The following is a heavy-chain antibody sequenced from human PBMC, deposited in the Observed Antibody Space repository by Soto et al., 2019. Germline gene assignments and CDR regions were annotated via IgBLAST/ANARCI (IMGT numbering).Heavy chain of an antibody. CDR3: ARDLLGYCSRTSCPGWFDT. CDR1: GGSISSGGYY. J-gene: IGHJ5*02. D-gene: IGHD2-2*01. V-gene: IGHV4-31*03. Sequence: PSETLSLTCTVSGGSISSGGYYWSWIRQHPGKGLEWIGYIYYSGSTYYNPSLKSRVTISVDTSKNQFSLKLSSVTAADTAVYYCARDLLGYCSRTSCPGWFDTWGQGTLATVSS. CDR2: IYYSGST.